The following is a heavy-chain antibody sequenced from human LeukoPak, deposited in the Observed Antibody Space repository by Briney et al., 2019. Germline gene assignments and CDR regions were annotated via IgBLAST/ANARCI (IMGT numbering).Heavy chain of an antibody. CDR3: ARVGGGYDGYFDY. CDR1: GDSISTNH. CDR2: VFYSGNT. D-gene: IGHD5-12*01. Sequence: SETLSLTCVVSGDSISTNHWSRIRQPPGKGLEWIGYVFYSGNTNYNPSLKSRVTISVDTSKNHFYLKLSSVTAADTAMYYCARVGGGYDGYFDYWGQGTLVTVSS. J-gene: IGHJ4*02. V-gene: IGHV4-59*01.